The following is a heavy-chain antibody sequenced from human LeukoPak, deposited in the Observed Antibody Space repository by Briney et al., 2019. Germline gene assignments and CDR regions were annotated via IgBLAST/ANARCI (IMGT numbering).Heavy chain of an antibody. CDR1: GFTVSSNY. Sequence: GGSLRLFCAASGFTVSSNYMSWVRQDPGKGLEWVSVIYSGGSTYYADSVKGRFTISRDNSKNTLYLQMNSLRAEDTAVYYCARGGDYSSGWYSLDYWGQGTLVTVSS. CDR3: ARGGDYSSGWYSLDY. J-gene: IGHJ4*02. CDR2: IYSGGST. D-gene: IGHD6-19*01. V-gene: IGHV3-53*01.